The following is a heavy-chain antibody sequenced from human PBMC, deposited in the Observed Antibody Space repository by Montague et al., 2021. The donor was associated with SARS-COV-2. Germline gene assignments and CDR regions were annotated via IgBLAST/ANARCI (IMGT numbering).Heavy chain of an antibody. D-gene: IGHD4-23*01. CDR1: GGSITGYY. Sequence: SETLSLTCTVSGGSITGYYWSWLRRSPGKGLEWIAYIYDGGAVDYNPSLGSRVTISTDTSKNQLSLKVNSVTAADTPVYYCVRDHPYGGPRGAYDIWGQGTVVTGSS. CDR3: VRDHPYGGPRGAYDI. J-gene: IGHJ3*02. V-gene: IGHV4-59*01. CDR2: IYDGGAV.